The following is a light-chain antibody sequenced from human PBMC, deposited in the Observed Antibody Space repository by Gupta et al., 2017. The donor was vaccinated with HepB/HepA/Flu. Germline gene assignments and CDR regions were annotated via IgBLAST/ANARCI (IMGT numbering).Light chain of an antibody. J-gene: IGLJ2*01. CDR2: QAS. CDR3: QAWDSSTVVV. V-gene: IGLV3-1*01. CDR1: KLGDKY. Sequence: SYALTQPPSVSVSPGQTASITCSGDKLGDKYACWYQQKPGQSPVLVIYQASKRPSGIPERFSGANSGNTATLTISGTQAMEEADYYCQAWDSSTVVVFGGGTKLIVL.